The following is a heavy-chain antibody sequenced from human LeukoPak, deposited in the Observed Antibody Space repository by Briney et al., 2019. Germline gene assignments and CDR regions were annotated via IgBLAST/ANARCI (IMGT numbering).Heavy chain of an antibody. V-gene: IGHV6-1*01. J-gene: IGHJ3*02. Sequence: SQTLSLTCAISGDSVSSNSAAWNWIRQSPSRGLEWLGRTYYRSKWYNDYAVSVKSRITINPDTSKNQFSMQLNSVTPEDMAVYYCACSSSSLGAFDIWGQGTMVTVSS. CDR1: GDSVSSNSAA. D-gene: IGHD6-6*01. CDR2: TYYRSKWYN. CDR3: ACSSSSLGAFDI.